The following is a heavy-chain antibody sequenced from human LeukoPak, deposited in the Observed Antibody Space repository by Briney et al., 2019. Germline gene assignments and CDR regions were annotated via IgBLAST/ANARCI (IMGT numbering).Heavy chain of an antibody. CDR3: ARELYYYDSSGYYW. Sequence: GGSLRLSCAASGFTFSSYDMHWVRQAPGKGLEWVAVIWYDGSNKYYADSVKGRFTISRDNSKNTLYLQMNSLRAEDTAVYYCARELYYYDSSGYYWWGQGTLVTVSS. CDR2: IWYDGSNK. CDR1: GFTFSSYD. V-gene: IGHV3-33*01. D-gene: IGHD3-22*01. J-gene: IGHJ4*02.